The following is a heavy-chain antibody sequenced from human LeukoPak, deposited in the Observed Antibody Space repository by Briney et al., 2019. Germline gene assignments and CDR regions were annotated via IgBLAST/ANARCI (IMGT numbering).Heavy chain of an antibody. CDR2: INPNSGGT. J-gene: IGHJ4*02. Sequence: GASVKVSCKASGYTFTGYYMHWVRQAPGQGLEWMGWINPNSGGTNYAQKFQGRVTMTRDTSISTAYMELSRLRSDDTAVYYCARDASGYCSGGSCYSSDYWGQGTLVTVSS. V-gene: IGHV1-2*02. D-gene: IGHD2-15*01. CDR1: GYTFTGYY. CDR3: ARDASGYCSGGSCYSSDY.